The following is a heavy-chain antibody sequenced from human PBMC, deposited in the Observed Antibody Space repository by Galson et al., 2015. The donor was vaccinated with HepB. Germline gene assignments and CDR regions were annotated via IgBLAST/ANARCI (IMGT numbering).Heavy chain of an antibody. CDR2: SSSSSSTI. D-gene: IGHD2-8*02. CDR1: GFSFSNYN. J-gene: IGHJ2*01. Sequence: SLRLSCAGFGFSFSNYNMNWVRQAPGKGLEWVSYSSSSSSTISYADSVKGRFTMSRDNAKNSLYQQMNSLRVEDTALYYCARGLHWEVSGWYFDLWGRGTLVTVSS. V-gene: IGHV3-48*04. CDR3: ARGLHWEVSGWYFDL.